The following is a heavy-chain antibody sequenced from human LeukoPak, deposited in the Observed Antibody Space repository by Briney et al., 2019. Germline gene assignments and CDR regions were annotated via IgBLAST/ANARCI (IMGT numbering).Heavy chain of an antibody. CDR3: ARGGRYCSGGSCYQDY. V-gene: IGHV1-2*02. Sequence: ASVKVSCKASGYTFTGYYMHWVRQAPGQGLGLMGVTNLNSGGTNYAQKFQGRVTMTRDTSISTAYMELSRLRSDDTAVYYCARGGRYCSGGSCYQDYWGQGTLVTVSS. CDR1: GYTFTGYY. D-gene: IGHD2-15*01. CDR2: TNLNSGGT. J-gene: IGHJ4*02.